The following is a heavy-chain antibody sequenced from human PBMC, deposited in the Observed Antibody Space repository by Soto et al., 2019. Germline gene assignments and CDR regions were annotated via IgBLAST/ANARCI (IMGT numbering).Heavy chain of an antibody. D-gene: IGHD3-3*01. CDR1: GYTFTSYA. CDR3: ARVGPEYDFWSGYYREYYMDV. V-gene: IGHV1-3*01. J-gene: IGHJ6*03. Sequence: ASVKVSCKASGYTFTSYAMHWVRQAPGQRLEWMGWINAGNGNTKYSQKFQGRVTITRDTSASTAYMELSSLRSEDTAVYYCARVGPEYDFWSGYYREYYMDVWGKGTTVTVSS. CDR2: INAGNGNT.